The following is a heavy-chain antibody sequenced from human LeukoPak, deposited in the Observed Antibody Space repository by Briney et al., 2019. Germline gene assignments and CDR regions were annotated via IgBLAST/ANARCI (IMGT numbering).Heavy chain of an antibody. CDR3: AKDLGYSYGSNWFDP. J-gene: IGHJ5*02. V-gene: IGHV3-23*01. CDR2: ISGSGGST. CDR1: GFTFSSYA. D-gene: IGHD5-18*01. Sequence: PGESLRLSCAASGFTFSSYAMSWVRQAPGKGLEWVSAISGSGGSTYYADSVKGRFTISRDNSKNTLYLQMNSLRAEDTAVYYCAKDLGYSYGSNWFDPWGQGTLVTVSS.